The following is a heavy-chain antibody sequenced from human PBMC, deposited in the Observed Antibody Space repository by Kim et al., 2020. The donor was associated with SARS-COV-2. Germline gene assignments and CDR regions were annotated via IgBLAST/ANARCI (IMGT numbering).Heavy chain of an antibody. CDR2: IYPGDSDT. V-gene: IGHV5-51*01. D-gene: IGHD2-15*01. CDR1: GYSFTSYW. CDR3: ARGGYCSGGSCYSSAAYFDY. J-gene: IGHJ4*02. Sequence: GESLKISCKGSGYSFTSYWIGWVRQMPGKGLEWMGIIYPGDSDTRYSPSFQGQVTISADKSISTAYLQWSSLKASDTTMYYCARGGYCSGGSCYSSAAYFDYWGPGTLVTVSS.